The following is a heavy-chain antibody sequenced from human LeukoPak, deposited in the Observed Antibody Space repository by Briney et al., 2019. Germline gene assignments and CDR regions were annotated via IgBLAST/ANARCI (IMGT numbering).Heavy chain of an antibody. CDR3: ARNGGITEVNWFDP. V-gene: IGHV1-18*01. CDR1: GYTFTSYG. CDR2: ISAYNGNT. J-gene: IGHJ5*02. Sequence: ASVKVSCKASGYTFTSYGISWVRQAPGQGLEWMGWISAYNGNTNYAQKLQGRVTMTTDTSTSTAYMELRSLKSDDTAVYYCARNGGITEVNWFDPWGQGTLDTVSS. D-gene: IGHD2-8*01.